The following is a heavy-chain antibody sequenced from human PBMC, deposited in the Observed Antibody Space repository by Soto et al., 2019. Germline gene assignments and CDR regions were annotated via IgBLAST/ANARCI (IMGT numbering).Heavy chain of an antibody. Sequence: LSLTCTVSGGSISDGYYWSWIRQHPGKGLEWIGSISYSGSTSYNPSLKSRLTISVDRSKSQFSLNLSSVTAADTAVYYCARRDRSGYSYWLDTWGQGTLVTVSS. CDR2: ISYSGST. CDR1: GGSISDGYY. J-gene: IGHJ5*02. V-gene: IGHV4-31*02. CDR3: ARRDRSGYSYWLDT. D-gene: IGHD3-22*01.